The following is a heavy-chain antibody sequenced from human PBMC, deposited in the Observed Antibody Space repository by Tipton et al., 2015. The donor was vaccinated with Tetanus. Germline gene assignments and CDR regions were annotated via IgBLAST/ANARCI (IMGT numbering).Heavy chain of an antibody. V-gene: IGHV4-34*01. Sequence: TLSLTCAVYGGSFSGYYWSWIRQPPGKGLEWIGEINHSGSTNYNPSLKSRVTISVDTSKNQFSLKLSSVTAADTAVYYCARSPLAAAAGTEGYFDLWGRGTLVTVSS. J-gene: IGHJ2*01. CDR3: ARSPLAAAAGTEGYFDL. CDR2: INHSGST. D-gene: IGHD6-13*01. CDR1: GGSFSGYY.